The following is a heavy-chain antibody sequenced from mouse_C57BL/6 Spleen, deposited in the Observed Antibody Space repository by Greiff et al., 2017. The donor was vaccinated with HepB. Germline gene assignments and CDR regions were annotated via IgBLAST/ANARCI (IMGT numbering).Heavy chain of an antibody. CDR2: IDPSDSYT. V-gene: IGHV1-69*01. D-gene: IGHD2-5*01. J-gene: IGHJ2*01. CDR3: ARVDSNYHFDY. CDR1: GYTFTSYW. Sequence: QVQLQQPGAELVMPGASVKLSCKASGYTFTSYWMHWVKQRPGQGLEWIGEIDPSDSYTNYNQKFKGKSTLTVDKSSSTAYMQLSSLTSEDSAVYYCARVDSNYHFDYWGQSTTLTVSS.